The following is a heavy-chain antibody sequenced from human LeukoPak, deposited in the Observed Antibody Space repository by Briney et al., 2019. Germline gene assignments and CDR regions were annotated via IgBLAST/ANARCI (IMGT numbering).Heavy chain of an antibody. CDR2: ISYDGSNK. CDR1: GFTFSSYA. Sequence: PGGSLRLSCAASGFTFSSYAMHWVRQAPGKGLEWGAVISYDGSNKYYADSVKGRFTISRDNSKNTLYLQMKSLRAEDTAVYYCARGPEQLAPGYWGQGTLVTVSS. CDR3: ARGPEQLAPGY. J-gene: IGHJ4*02. V-gene: IGHV3-30-3*01. D-gene: IGHD6-6*01.